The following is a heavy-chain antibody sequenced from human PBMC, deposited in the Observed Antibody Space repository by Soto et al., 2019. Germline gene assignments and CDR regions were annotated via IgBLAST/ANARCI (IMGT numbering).Heavy chain of an antibody. J-gene: IGHJ6*04. CDR3: ARDDVLFDGGRCYGVLLDV. D-gene: IGHD2-15*01. CDR2: IQSGGPT. V-gene: IGHV3-66*01. Sequence: GGSLRLSCAASGFTVSSKYMSWVRQAPGKGLEWVSLIQSGGPTYYADSVKGRFTISRDTSENTVHLQMDSLRAEDTAIYYCARDDVLFDGGRCYGVLLDVWGKGTTVTVSS. CDR1: GFTVSSKY.